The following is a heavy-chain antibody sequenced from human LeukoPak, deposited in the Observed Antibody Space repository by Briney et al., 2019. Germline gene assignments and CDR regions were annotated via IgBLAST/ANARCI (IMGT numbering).Heavy chain of an antibody. J-gene: IGHJ5*02. CDR1: GGSISSYY. V-gene: IGHV4-59*12. D-gene: IGHD3-3*01. CDR3: ARGLLRFLDEDWFDP. Sequence: SSETLSLTCTVSGGSISSYYWSWIRQPPGKGLEWIGYIYYSGSTNYNPSLKSRVTISVDTSKNQFSLTLSSVTAADTAVYYCARGLLRFLDEDWFDPWGQGTLVTVSS. CDR2: IYYSGST.